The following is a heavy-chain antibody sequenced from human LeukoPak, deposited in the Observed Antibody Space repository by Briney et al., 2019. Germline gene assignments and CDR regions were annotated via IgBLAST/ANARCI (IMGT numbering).Heavy chain of an antibody. CDR1: GGSISSGSYY. V-gene: IGHV4-61*02. CDR3: ARQTGSGLFILP. D-gene: IGHD3/OR15-3a*01. J-gene: IGHJ4*02. CDR2: IYTSGGT. Sequence: SETLSLTCTVSGGSISSGSYYWSWIRQPAGKGLEWIGRIYTSGGTNYNPSLKSRVTISVDTSKNQFSLKLSSVTAADTAVYYCARQTGSGLFILPGGQGTLATVSS.